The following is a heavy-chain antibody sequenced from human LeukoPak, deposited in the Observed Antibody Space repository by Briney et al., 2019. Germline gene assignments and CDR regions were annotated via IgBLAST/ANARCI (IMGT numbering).Heavy chain of an antibody. V-gene: IGHV3-7*01. CDR1: GFTFTTYW. J-gene: IGHJ6*02. CDR2: IKEDGSEK. Sequence: GGSLRLSCAASGFTFTTYWMSWVRQAPGKGLEWVANIKEDGSEKYYVDSVKGRFTISRDNAQNSLYLQINSLRAEDTAVYYCARTLFCSSHICYPHYYYYGMDVWGQGTTVTVSS. CDR3: ARTLFCSSHICYPHYYYYGMDV. D-gene: IGHD2-2*01.